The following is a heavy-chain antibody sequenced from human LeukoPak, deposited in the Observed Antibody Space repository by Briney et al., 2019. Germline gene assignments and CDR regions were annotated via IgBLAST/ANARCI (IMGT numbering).Heavy chain of an antibody. D-gene: IGHD3-10*01. CDR1: GYSFTSYW. J-gene: IGHJ4*02. Sequence: GESLKISCKGSGYSFTSYWIGWLRQMPGKALEWMGIIYPGDSDTRYSTSFQGQVTISVDKSISTAYLQWSSLKASDTAMYYCARRSMVRGANYDYWGQGTLVTVSS. V-gene: IGHV5-51*01. CDR3: ARRSMVRGANYDY. CDR2: IYPGDSDT.